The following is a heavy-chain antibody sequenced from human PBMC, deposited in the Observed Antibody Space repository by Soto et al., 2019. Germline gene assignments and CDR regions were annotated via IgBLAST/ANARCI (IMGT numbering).Heavy chain of an antibody. CDR3: VREHLWAFDY. Sequence: GGSLRLSCAASGFTFSSYSMNWVRQAPGKGLEWLSYISTTIYYADSVKGRFTISRDNAKNSLYLQMSSLRAEDTAVYYCVREHLWAFDYWGQGAQVTVSS. J-gene: IGHJ4*02. CDR2: ISTTI. V-gene: IGHV3-48*01. CDR1: GFTFSSYS. D-gene: IGHD3-16*01.